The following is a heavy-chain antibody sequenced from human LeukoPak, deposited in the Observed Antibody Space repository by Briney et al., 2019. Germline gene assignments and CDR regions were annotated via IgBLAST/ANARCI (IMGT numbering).Heavy chain of an antibody. J-gene: IGHJ2*01. CDR1: GGSISSSNW. D-gene: IGHD3-22*01. V-gene: IGHV4-4*02. Sequence: PSETLSLTCAVSGGSISSSNWWSWIRQPPGKGLEWIGEIYHSGSTNYNPSLKSRVTISVDKSKTQFSLKLSSVTAADTAVYYCARDQNPYYYDSSARYFDLWGRGTLVTVSS. CDR3: ARDQNPYYYDSSARYFDL. CDR2: IYHSGST.